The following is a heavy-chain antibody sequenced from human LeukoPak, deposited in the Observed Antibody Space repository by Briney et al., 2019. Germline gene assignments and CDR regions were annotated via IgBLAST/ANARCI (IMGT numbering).Heavy chain of an antibody. D-gene: IGHD6-19*01. V-gene: IGHV1-8*03. CDR3: ARDPSGWYFVDY. Sequence: ASVKVSCKASGYTFIRHDINWVRQATGQGLEWMGWMNPNSGNTGYAQKFQGRVTITRNTSISTAYMELSSLRAEDTAVYYCARDPSGWYFVDYWGQGTLVTVSS. CDR2: MNPNSGNT. CDR1: GYTFIRHD. J-gene: IGHJ4*02.